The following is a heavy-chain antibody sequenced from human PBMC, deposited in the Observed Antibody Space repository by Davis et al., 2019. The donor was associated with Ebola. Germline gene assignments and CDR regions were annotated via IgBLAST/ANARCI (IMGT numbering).Heavy chain of an antibody. CDR3: ARGGGWLVRDY. Sequence: MPSETLSLTCAVSGGSISSSNWWSWVRQPPGKGLEWIGEIYHSGSTNYNPSLKSRVTISVDTSKNQFSLKLSSVTAADTAVYYCARGGGWLVRDYWGQGTLVTVSS. CDR2: IYHSGST. CDR1: GGSISSSNW. J-gene: IGHJ4*02. V-gene: IGHV4-4*02. D-gene: IGHD6-19*01.